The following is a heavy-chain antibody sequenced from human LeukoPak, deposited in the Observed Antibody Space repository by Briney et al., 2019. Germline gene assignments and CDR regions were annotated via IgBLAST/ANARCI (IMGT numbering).Heavy chain of an antibody. CDR1: GYTFTDYY. J-gene: IGHJ4*02. V-gene: IGHV1-2*02. D-gene: IGHD1-1*01. CDR3: ARGTTMISFDN. Sequence: ASVKVSCKASGYTFTDYYMHWVRQAPGQGLEWMGWIYPNSGDTRYAQKFQGRVTMTRDTSISTAYMDLSSLRSDDTAVYFCARGTTMISFDNWGQGTLVTVSS. CDR2: IYPNSGDT.